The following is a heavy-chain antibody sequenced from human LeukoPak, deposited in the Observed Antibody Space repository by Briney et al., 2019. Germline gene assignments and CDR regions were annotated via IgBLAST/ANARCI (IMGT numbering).Heavy chain of an antibody. Sequence: GRSLRLSCAASGFTFSSYAMSWVRQAPGKGLEWVSAISGSGGSTYYADSVKGRFTISRDNSKNTLYLQMNSLRAEDTAVYYCAKDMAHSSSFGDYWGQGTLVTVSS. CDR2: ISGSGGST. CDR3: AKDMAHSSSFGDY. V-gene: IGHV3-23*01. D-gene: IGHD6-6*01. J-gene: IGHJ4*02. CDR1: GFTFSSYA.